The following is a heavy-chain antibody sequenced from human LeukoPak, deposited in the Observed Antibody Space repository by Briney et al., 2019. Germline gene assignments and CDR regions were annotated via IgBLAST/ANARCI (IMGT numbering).Heavy chain of an antibody. D-gene: IGHD3-22*01. Sequence: GGSLRLSCAASGFTFSTYSMSWVRQAPGKGLEWVSGISGSGHSSYYADSVKGRFTISRDNSKNTLWLQMNSLRAEDTAVYYCAGTYYYDSSGYSYEYWGQGTLVAVSS. V-gene: IGHV3-23*01. CDR3: AGTYYYDSSGYSYEY. CDR2: ISGSGHSS. J-gene: IGHJ4*02. CDR1: GFTFSTYS.